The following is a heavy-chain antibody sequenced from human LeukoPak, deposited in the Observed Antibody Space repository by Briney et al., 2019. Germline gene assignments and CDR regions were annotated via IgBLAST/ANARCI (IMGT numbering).Heavy chain of an antibody. Sequence: ASVKDSCKASGYTFTGYYMHWVRQAPGQGLGWMGWINPNSGGTNYAQKFQGRVTMTRDTSISTAYMELSRLRSDDTAVYYCAATKRYSSSWYGTLDYWGQGTLVTVSS. CDR1: GYTFTGYY. CDR3: AATKRYSSSWYGTLDY. CDR2: INPNSGGT. V-gene: IGHV1-2*02. D-gene: IGHD6-13*01. J-gene: IGHJ4*02.